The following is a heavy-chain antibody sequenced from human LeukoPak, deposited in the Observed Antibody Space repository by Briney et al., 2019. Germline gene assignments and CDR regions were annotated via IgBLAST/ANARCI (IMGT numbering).Heavy chain of an antibody. V-gene: IGHV4-59*11. CDR2: IYYSGST. CDR1: GGSISSHY. J-gene: IGHJ6*03. CDR3: ARDRGIAVADYYYYMDV. D-gene: IGHD6-19*01. Sequence: SETLSLTCTVSGGSISSHYWSWIRQPPGKGLEWIGYIYYSGSTNYNPSLKSRVTISVDTSKNQFSLKLSSVTAADTAVYYCARDRGIAVADYYYYMDVWGKGTTVTVSS.